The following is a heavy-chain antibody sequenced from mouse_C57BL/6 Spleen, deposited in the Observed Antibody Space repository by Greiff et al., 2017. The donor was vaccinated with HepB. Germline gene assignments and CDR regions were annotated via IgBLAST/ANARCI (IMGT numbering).Heavy chain of an antibody. Sequence: VQLQQSGAELVKPGASVKMSCKASGYTFTSYWITWVKQRPGQGLEWIGDIYPGSGSTNYNEKFKSKATLTVDTSSSTAYMQLSSLTSEDSAVYYCARRGGYSKGDYWGQGTTLTVSS. CDR3: ARRGGYSKGDY. J-gene: IGHJ2*01. D-gene: IGHD2-5*01. CDR2: IYPGSGST. CDR1: GYTFTSYW. V-gene: IGHV1-55*01.